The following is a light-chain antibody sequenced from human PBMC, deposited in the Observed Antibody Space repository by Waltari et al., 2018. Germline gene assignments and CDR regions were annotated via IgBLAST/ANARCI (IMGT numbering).Light chain of an antibody. CDR1: STDAGGYGY. J-gene: IGLJ1*01. Sequence: QSALTQPAPVSGSPGQSITISCTGTSTDAGGYGYVSLYHQYPGKAPKLIIYEVSYRPSGLSTRCSGSKSGNTASLTISGLQAADEADYYCSSHTATVPHVFGTGTRVTVV. V-gene: IGLV2-14*01. CDR3: SSHTATVPHV. CDR2: EVS.